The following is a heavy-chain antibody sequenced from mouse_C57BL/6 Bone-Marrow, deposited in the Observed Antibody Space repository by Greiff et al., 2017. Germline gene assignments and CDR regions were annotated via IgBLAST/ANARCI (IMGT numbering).Heavy chain of an antibody. CDR1: GFNIKDDY. CDR3: TCLYTTGYFDV. V-gene: IGHV14-4*01. Sequence: EVQLQQSGAELVRPGASVTLSCTASGFNIKDDYMHWVKQRPEQGLEWIGWIDPENGDTEYASKFQGKATITADTSSNTAYLQLSSLTSEDTAVYYCTCLYTTGYFDVWGTGTTVTVSS. CDR2: IDPENGDT. D-gene: IGHD1-1*01. J-gene: IGHJ1*03.